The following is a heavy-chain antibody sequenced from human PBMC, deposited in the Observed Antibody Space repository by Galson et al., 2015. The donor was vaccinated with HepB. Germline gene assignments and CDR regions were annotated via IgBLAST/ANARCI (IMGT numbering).Heavy chain of an antibody. D-gene: IGHD6-19*01. CDR3: ARLSITVPVTGNWFDP. Sequence: SLRLSCAASGFTFNSYTMHWVRQAPGKGLEWVAFISYDGGNKDYAGPVKGRFTISRDNSKNTLYLQMNSLRAEDTAVYYCARLSITVPVTGNWFDPWGQGTLVTVSS. J-gene: IGHJ5*02. V-gene: IGHV3-30-3*01. CDR2: ISYDGGNK. CDR1: GFTFNSYT.